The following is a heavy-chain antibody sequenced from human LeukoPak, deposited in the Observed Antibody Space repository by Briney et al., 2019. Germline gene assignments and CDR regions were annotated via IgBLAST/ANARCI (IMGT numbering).Heavy chain of an antibody. CDR2: ISGSGGST. D-gene: IGHD3-22*01. V-gene: IGHV3-23*01. CDR1: GFTFSSYA. J-gene: IGHJ4*02. Sequence: GGSLRLSCAASGFTFSSYAMSWVRQAPGKGLEWVSAISGSGGSTYYADSVKGRFTISRDNSKNTLYLQMNSLRAEDTAVCYCAKDSPDYYDSSGYASDYWGQGTLVTVSS. CDR3: AKDSPDYYDSSGYASDY.